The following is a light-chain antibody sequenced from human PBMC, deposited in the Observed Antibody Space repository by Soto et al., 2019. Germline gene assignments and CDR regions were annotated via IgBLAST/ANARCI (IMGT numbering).Light chain of an antibody. CDR2: STN. Sequence: QSVVTQEPSFSVSPGGTVTLTCGLSSGSVSTSYYPSWYQQTPGQAPRTLIYSTNTRSSGVPDRFSGSILGNKAALTITGAQADDESDYYCVLYMGSGMLRVFGTGTKLTVL. V-gene: IGLV8-61*01. J-gene: IGLJ1*01. CDR1: SGSVSTSYY. CDR3: VLYMGSGMLRV.